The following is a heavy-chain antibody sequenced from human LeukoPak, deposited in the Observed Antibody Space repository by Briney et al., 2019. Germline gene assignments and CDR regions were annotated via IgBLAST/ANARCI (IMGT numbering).Heavy chain of an antibody. CDR2: IYYSGST. CDR1: GGSISSYY. D-gene: IGHD2-15*01. CDR3: AGEVKATRYCSGGSCYALALGAFDI. J-gene: IGHJ3*02. V-gene: IGHV4-59*12. Sequence: ASETLSLTCTVSGGSISSYYWSWIRQSPGKGLEWIGYIYYSGSTNYNPSLKSRVTMSVDTSKNQFSLKLSSVTAADTAVYYCAGEVKATRYCSGGSCYALALGAFDIWGQGTMVTVSS.